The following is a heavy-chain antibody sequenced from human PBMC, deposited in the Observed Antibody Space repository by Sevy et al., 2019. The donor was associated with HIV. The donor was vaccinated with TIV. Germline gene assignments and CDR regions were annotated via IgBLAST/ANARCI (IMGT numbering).Heavy chain of an antibody. CDR2: ISYSGTNK. V-gene: IGHV3-30-3*01. Sequence: GESLKISCAASGFTFTLYAIHWVRQAPGKGLEWVALISYSGTNKYYADSVKGRFTISRDDSKNTAYLQMNNLRTDDTAVYYCARVAVEYCTDDCYHRFDYWGQGTQVTVS. J-gene: IGHJ4*02. CDR1: GFTFTLYA. CDR3: ARVAVEYCTDDCYHRFDY. D-gene: IGHD2-21*02.